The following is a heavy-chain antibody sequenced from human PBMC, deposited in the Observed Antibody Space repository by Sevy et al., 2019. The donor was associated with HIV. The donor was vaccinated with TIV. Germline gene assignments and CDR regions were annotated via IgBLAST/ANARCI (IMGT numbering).Heavy chain of an antibody. CDR1: GYTFTSYA. CDR3: ARGGIAALYYYYYGMDV. J-gene: IGHJ6*02. D-gene: IGHD6-6*01. CDR2: INTNTGNP. V-gene: IGHV7-4-1*02. Sequence: ASVKVSCKASGYTFTSYAMNWVRQAPGQGLEWMGWINTNTGNPTYAQGFTGRFVFSLDTSVSTAYLQISSLKAEDTAVYYCARGGIAALYYYYYGMDVWGQGTTVTVSS.